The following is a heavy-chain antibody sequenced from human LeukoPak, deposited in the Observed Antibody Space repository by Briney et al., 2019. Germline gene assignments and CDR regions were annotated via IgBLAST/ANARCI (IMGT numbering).Heavy chain of an antibody. CDR3: ARVVADDYSNYYFDY. V-gene: IGHV3-74*01. CDR2: INSDGSST. CDR1: GFTFRSYW. J-gene: IGHJ4*02. Sequence: GGSLRLSCAASGFTFRSYWMHWVRQAPGKGLVWVSRINSDGSSTNYADSVKGRFTISRDNAKNTLYLQMNRLRAEDTAMYYCARVVADDYSNYYFDYWGPGTLVTVSS. D-gene: IGHD4-11*01.